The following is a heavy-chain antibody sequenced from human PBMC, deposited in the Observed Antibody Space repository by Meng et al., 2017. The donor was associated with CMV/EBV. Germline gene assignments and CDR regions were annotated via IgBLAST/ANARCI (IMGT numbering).Heavy chain of an antibody. J-gene: IGHJ4*02. D-gene: IGHD3-22*01. Sequence: QIPLKETGPTSVKPTQTLTLTCTFSGFSLSTSGVGVGWIRQPPGKALEWLALIYWDDDKRYSPSLKSRLTITKDTSKNQVVLTMTNMDPVDTATYYCARLYDSSGYYLGYFDYWGQGTLVTVSS. CDR2: IYWDDDK. V-gene: IGHV2-5*02. CDR3: ARLYDSSGYYLGYFDY. CDR1: GFSLSTSGVG.